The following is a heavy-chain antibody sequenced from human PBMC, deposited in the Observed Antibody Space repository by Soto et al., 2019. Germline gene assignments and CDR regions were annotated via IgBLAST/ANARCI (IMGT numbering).Heavy chain of an antibody. V-gene: IGHV4-59*08. CDR2: IYYTGTT. D-gene: IGHD3-22*01. Sequence: QVQLQESGPGLVKPSETLSLTCTVSGGAIRDYYWGWIRQSPGQGLGWIGYIYYTGTTKYSPSLKSRVTLSVDSSNNQFSLKLDSVTAADTAVYYCARLAGYYQAFDSWGQGTLVTVSS. J-gene: IGHJ4*02. CDR1: GGAIRDYY. CDR3: ARLAGYYQAFDS.